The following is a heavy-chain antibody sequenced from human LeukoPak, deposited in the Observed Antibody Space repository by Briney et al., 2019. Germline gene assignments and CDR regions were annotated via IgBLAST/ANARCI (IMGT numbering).Heavy chain of an antibody. J-gene: IGHJ5*02. Sequence: SETLSLTCAVSGGSISSGGYSWSRIRQPPGKGLEWIGYIYHSGSTYYNPSLKSRVTISVDRSKNQFSLKLSSVTAADTAVYYCARGRGIVVVPAAIWFDPWGQGTLVTVSS. CDR1: GGSISSGGYS. D-gene: IGHD2-2*01. CDR3: ARGRGIVVVPAAIWFDP. CDR2: IYHSGST. V-gene: IGHV4-30-2*01.